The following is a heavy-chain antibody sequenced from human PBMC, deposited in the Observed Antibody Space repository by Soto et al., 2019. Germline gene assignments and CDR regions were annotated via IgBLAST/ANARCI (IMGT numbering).Heavy chain of an antibody. CDR3: VKGQSSSWSQTGGMDV. V-gene: IGHV3-23*01. CDR1: GFTFSTYA. D-gene: IGHD6-6*01. J-gene: IGHJ6*02. Sequence: EVQLLESGGGLVQPGGSLRLSCAASGFTFSTYALSWAHQAPGKGLEWVAGIDDGGVSTYYADSVKGRLTISRDNSKNTLYLQMGSLRAEDTAVYYCVKGQSSSWSQTGGMDVWGQGTTVTVSS. CDR2: IDDGGVST.